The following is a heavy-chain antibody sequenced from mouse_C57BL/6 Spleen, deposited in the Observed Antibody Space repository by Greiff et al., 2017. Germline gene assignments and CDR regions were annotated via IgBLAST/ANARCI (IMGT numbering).Heavy chain of an antibody. CDR1: GYAFSSSW. CDR3: ARPLYDYDGSMDY. D-gene: IGHD2-4*01. V-gene: IGHV1-82*01. Sequence: QVQLQPSGPELVTLGASVTISCKASGYAFSSSWMNWVKQRPGKGHAWIGRIYPGDGDTNYNGKFKGKATLTAYKSSSAAFMQLSSLTSEDSAVYFCARPLYDYDGSMDYWGQGTSVTVSS. J-gene: IGHJ4*01. CDR2: IYPGDGDT.